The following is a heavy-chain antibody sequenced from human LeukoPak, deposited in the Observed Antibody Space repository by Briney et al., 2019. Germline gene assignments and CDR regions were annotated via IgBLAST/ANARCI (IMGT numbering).Heavy chain of an antibody. J-gene: IGHJ6*03. Sequence: SETLSLTCTVSGGSISSSSYYWGWIRQPPGKGLEWIASISYSGSTYYIPSLKSRVTISIDTSKSQFSLQLSSVTAADTAVYYCAREDSGSYYNFYYFYMDVWGKGTTVTISS. D-gene: IGHD3-10*01. CDR3: AREDSGSYYNFYYFYMDV. CDR1: GGSISSSSYY. CDR2: ISYSGST. V-gene: IGHV4-39*07.